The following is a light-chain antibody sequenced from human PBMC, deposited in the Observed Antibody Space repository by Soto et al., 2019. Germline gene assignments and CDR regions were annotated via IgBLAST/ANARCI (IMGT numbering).Light chain of an antibody. V-gene: IGKV1-5*01. J-gene: IGKJ1*01. Sequence: DIQMTQSPSTLSASAGDRVTITCRASQSISDWLAWYQQKPGKVPKLLIYDASSLESGVPSRFSGSGSGTEFTLTISSLQPDDFATYYCQQYNSYSPFGQGTKVDIK. CDR3: QQYNSYSP. CDR1: QSISDW. CDR2: DAS.